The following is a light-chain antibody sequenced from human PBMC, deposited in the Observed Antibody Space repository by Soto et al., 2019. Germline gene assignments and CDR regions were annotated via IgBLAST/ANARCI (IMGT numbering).Light chain of an antibody. CDR2: EFN. Sequence: QSALSQPASMSGSPGQSITIPCTGASSDIGLYNYVSWYQHHPGKAPKLLISEFNIRPSGLSDRFSASKAGNTASLTISGLQPEDDAYYYCSCLSTTSTPIVFGTGTKLTVL. CDR3: SCLSTTSTPIV. V-gene: IGLV2-14*01. J-gene: IGLJ1*01. CDR1: SSDIGLYNY.